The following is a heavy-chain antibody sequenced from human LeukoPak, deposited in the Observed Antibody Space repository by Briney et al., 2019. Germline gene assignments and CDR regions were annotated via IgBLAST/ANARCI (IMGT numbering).Heavy chain of an antibody. D-gene: IGHD6-13*01. V-gene: IGHV3-7*01. CDR3: ARDGVRDMAAAGTLFFDY. CDR2: IKQDGSEK. J-gene: IGHJ4*02. Sequence: GGSLRLSCAASGFTFSSYWMSWVRQAPGKGLEWVANIKQDGSEKYYVDSVKGRFTISRDNAKNSLYLQMNSLRAEDTAVYYCARDGVRDMAAAGTLFFDYWGQGTLVTVSS. CDR1: GFTFSSYW.